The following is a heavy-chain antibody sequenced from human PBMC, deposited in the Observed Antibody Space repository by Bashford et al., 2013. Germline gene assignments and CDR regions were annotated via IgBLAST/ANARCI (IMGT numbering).Heavy chain of an antibody. CDR2: VFYSGTA. CDR3: ARHTQFLSPVKALDV. D-gene: IGHD5-24*01. J-gene: IGHJ6*02. Sequence: SETLSLTCSVSGASSTALVSTGPGSASPRKGLEWIGSVFYSGTAYYNPSLKSRVTISVDTSKNQFSVNLTSVTAADTAVYYCARHTQFLSPVKALDVWGQGTTVTVSS. CDR1: GASSTALVST. V-gene: IGHV4-39*01.